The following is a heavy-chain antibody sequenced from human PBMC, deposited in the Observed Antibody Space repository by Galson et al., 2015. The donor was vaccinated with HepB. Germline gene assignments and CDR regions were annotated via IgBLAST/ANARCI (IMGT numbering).Heavy chain of an antibody. V-gene: IGHV3-73*01. J-gene: IGHJ4*02. CDR1: GFTFSGSA. CDR3: TSLGVGANG. D-gene: IGHD1-26*01. Sequence: SLRLSCAASGFTFSGSAMHWVRQASGKGLEWVGRIRSKANSYATAYAASVKGRFTISRDDSKNTAYLQMNSLKTEDTAVYYCTSLGVGANGWGQGTLVTVSS. CDR2: IRSKANSYAT.